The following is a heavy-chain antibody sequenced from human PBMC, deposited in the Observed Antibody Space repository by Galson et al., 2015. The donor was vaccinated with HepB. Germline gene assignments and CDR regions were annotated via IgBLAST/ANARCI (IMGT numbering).Heavy chain of an antibody. D-gene: IGHD2-2*02. CDR2: IIPILGIA. CDR3: ARDVVEFCSSTSCYNYYYYMDV. Sequence: SVKVSCKASGGTFSSYAISWVRQAPGQGLEWMGRIIPILGIANYAQKFQGRVTITADKSTSTAYMELSSLRSEDTAVYYCARDVVEFCSSTSCYNYYYYMDVWGKGTTVTVSS. CDR1: GGTFSSYA. V-gene: IGHV1-69*04. J-gene: IGHJ6*03.